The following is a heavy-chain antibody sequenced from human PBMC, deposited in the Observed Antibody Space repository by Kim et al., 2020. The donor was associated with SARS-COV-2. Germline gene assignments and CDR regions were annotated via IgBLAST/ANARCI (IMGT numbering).Heavy chain of an antibody. V-gene: IGHV4-61*03. CDR2: IFYSGST. J-gene: IGHJ5*02. CDR1: GGSVNSGNYY. D-gene: IGHD3-10*01. CDR3: ARGGPYGSGNGRSFDP. Sequence: SETLSLTCTVSGGSVNSGNYYWSWLRQPPGKGLNWLGYIFYSGSTTCNPSPTSRVIMSVATSKNHFSLRLNSVTAAAADVYYCARGGPYGSGNGRSFDPWGRGALVTVSS.